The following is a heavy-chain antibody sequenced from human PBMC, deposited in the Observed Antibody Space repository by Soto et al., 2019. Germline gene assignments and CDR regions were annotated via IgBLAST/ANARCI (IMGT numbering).Heavy chain of an antibody. V-gene: IGHV5-10-1*01. CDR3: ARLRGDYDYYYYGMDV. J-gene: IGHJ6*02. CDR2: IDPSDSYT. CDR1: GYSFTIYW. Sequence: PGESLKISCKGSGYSFTIYWISWVRQMPGKGLEWMGRIDPSDSYTNYSPSFQGHVTISADKSISTAYLQWSSLKASDTAMYYCARLRGDYDYYYYGMDVWGQGTTVTVSS. D-gene: IGHD4-17*01.